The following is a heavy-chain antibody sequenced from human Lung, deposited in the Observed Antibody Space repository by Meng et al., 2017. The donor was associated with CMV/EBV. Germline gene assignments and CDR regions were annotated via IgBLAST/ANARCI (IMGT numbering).Heavy chain of an antibody. D-gene: IGHD3-16*01. Sequence: GESLKISCAASGFTFSSYAMHWVRQAPGKGLEWVAVISYDGSNKYYADSVKGRFTISRDNSKNTLYLQMNSLRAEDTAVYYCARGGRGGMDVWGQGTTVTVSS. J-gene: IGHJ6*02. V-gene: IGHV3-30-3*01. CDR2: ISYDGSNK. CDR3: ARGGRGGMDV. CDR1: GFTFSSYA.